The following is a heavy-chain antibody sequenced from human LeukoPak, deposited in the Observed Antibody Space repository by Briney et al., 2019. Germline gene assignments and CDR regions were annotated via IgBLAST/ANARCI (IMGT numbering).Heavy chain of an antibody. D-gene: IGHD1-26*01. CDR3: AKQWELLDY. V-gene: IGHV3-30-3*01. J-gene: IGHJ4*02. CDR2: ISLGGTNT. CDR1: GFTFSSYS. Sequence: GGSLRLSCAASGFTFSSYSMHWVRHAPGKGLEWVAVISLGGTNTYYADSVKGRFTISRDNSKSTLYLQMNSLRAEDTAVYYCAKQWELLDYWGQGTLVTVSS.